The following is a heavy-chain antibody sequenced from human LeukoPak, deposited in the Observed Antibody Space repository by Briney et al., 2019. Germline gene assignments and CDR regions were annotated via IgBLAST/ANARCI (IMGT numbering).Heavy chain of an antibody. Sequence: PGGSLRLSCAASGFTFGNYWMNWVRQAPGKGLEWVANIKEDGSEKYYVDSVKGRFTISRDNAKNSVYLQMESLRAEDTAMYYCAREIGSAARGRWGQGTLVIVS. V-gene: IGHV3-7*05. J-gene: IGHJ4*02. CDR2: IKEDGSEK. CDR1: GFTFGNYW. D-gene: IGHD6-13*01. CDR3: AREIGSAARGR.